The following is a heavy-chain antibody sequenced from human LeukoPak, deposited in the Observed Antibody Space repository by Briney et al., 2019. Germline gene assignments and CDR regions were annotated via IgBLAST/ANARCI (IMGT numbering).Heavy chain of an antibody. CDR2: ISGSGGST. V-gene: IGHV3-23*01. D-gene: IGHD1-26*01. CDR3: ARGPVGPTIPFDY. J-gene: IGHJ4*02. Sequence: GGSLRLSCAASGFTFSSYAMSWVRQAPGKGLEWVSAISGSGGSTYYADSVKGRFTISRDNSKNTLYLQMNSLRAEDTAVYYCARGPVGPTIPFDYWGQGTLVTVSS. CDR1: GFTFSSYA.